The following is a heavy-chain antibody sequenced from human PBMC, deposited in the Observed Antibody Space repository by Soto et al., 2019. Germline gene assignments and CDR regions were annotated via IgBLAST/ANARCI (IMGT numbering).Heavy chain of an antibody. J-gene: IGHJ4*02. CDR3: ARVSVDIVASDY. CDR1: GGSFSGYY. Sequence: PSETLSLTCAVYGGSFSGYYWSWIRQPPGKGLEWIGEINHSGSTNYNPSLKSRVTISVDTSKNQFSLKLSSATTADTAVYYCARVSVDIVASDYWGQGTLVTVSS. V-gene: IGHV4-34*01. CDR2: INHSGST. D-gene: IGHD5-12*01.